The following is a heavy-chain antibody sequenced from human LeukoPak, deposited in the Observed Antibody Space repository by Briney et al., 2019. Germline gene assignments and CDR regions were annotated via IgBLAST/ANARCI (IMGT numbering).Heavy chain of an antibody. V-gene: IGHV3-30*18. CDR1: GYTFSSYG. CDR3: AKDLQLGAFDY. Sequence: GGSLRLSCAASGYTFSSYGMHWVRQAPDKGLEWVAVISYDGSNKYYADSVKGRFTISRDNSKNTQYLQMNSLRAEDTAVYYCAKDLQLGAFDYWGQGTLVTVSS. D-gene: IGHD3-10*01. CDR2: ISYDGSNK. J-gene: IGHJ4*02.